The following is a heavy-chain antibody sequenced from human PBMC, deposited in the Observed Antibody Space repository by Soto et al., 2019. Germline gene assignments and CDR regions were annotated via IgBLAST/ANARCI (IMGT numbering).Heavy chain of an antibody. CDR2: IYYSGNT. V-gene: IGHV4-39*02. D-gene: IGHD1-20*01. CDR1: GGTIRTSSYY. CDR3: ARRITRPERFDY. Sequence: PSETLSLTYTFSGGTIRTSSYYWCWIRHPPGQGLEWIGNIYYSGNTYYNPSLQSRVTISVDTSKNHFSLKLTSATAADTAVYYCARRITRPERFDYWGQGALVTVS. J-gene: IGHJ4*02.